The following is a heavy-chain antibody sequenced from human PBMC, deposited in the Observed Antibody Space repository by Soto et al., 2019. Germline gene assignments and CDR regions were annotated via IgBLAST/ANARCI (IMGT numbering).Heavy chain of an antibody. CDR2: ISGDGQKT. CDR1: GFTFNNFA. D-gene: IGHD5-12*01. V-gene: IGHV3-64*04. CDR3: AGDPPTYDHWFDP. Sequence: GGSLRLSCSASGFTFNNFALYWVRQTPGKRLEYVSGISGDGQKTNYADSVKGRVTMTTDTSTSTAYMELRSLRSDDTAVYYCAGDPPTYDHWFDPWGQGTLVTVSS. J-gene: IGHJ5*02.